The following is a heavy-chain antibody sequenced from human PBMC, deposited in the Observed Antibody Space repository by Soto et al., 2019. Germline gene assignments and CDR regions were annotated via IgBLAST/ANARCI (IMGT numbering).Heavy chain of an antibody. CDR3: ARDITRFGELLYY. J-gene: IGHJ4*02. D-gene: IGHD3-10*01. V-gene: IGHV3-30-3*01. Sequence: ESGGGVVQPGRSLRLSCAASGFTFSSYAMHWVRQAPGKGLDGVAVISYDGSNKYYADSVKGRFTISRDNSKNTLYLQMNSLSAEDTAVYYCARDITRFGELLYYWGQGTLVTVSS. CDR2: ISYDGSNK. CDR1: GFTFSSYA.